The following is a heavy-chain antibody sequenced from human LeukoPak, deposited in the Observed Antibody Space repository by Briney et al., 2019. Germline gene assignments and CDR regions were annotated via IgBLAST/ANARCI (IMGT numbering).Heavy chain of an antibody. V-gene: IGHV3-53*01. CDR3: ARGYGDNSFDY. Sequence: PGGSLRLSCAASGFTVSYNYMNWVRQAPGKGLEWVSVFYSGGSTNYADSVKGRFTISRDNSKNTLYLQMNSLRAEDTAVYYCARGYGDNSFDYWGQGTLVTVSS. CDR1: GFTVSYNY. CDR2: FYSGGST. J-gene: IGHJ4*02. D-gene: IGHD4-17*01.